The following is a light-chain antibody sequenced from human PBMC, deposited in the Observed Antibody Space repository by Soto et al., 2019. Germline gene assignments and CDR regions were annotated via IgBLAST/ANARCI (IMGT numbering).Light chain of an antibody. J-gene: IGKJ5*01. V-gene: IGKV3-11*01. Sequence: EIVLTQSPGTLSFSPGERATLSCRASQSVSSNLLAWYQQKPGQAPRLLIYGATNRATGIPARFSGSGSGTDFTLTISSLEPEDFAVYYCQQRSNWPSITFGQGTRLEIK. CDR2: GAT. CDR3: QQRSNWPSIT. CDR1: QSVSSN.